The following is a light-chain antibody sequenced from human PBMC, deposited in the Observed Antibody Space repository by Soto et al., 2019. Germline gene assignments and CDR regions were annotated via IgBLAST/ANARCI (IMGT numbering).Light chain of an antibody. CDR2: EVS. CDR1: SSDVGGYNS. Sequence: QSVLTQPPSASGSPGQSVTISCTGTSSDVGGYNSVSWYQHHPGKAPKLMIYEVSERPSGVPDRFSGSKSANTASLTVSGLQAEDEADYYCSSYAGSNNYVFGPGTKVTVL. V-gene: IGLV2-8*01. CDR3: SSYAGSNNYV. J-gene: IGLJ1*01.